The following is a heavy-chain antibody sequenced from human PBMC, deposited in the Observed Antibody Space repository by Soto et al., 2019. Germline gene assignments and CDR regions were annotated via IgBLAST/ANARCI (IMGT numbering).Heavy chain of an antibody. D-gene: IGHD2-8*02. CDR3: VKDWTGDTCPCMDI. J-gene: IGHJ6*02. CDR2: ISGSGDAT. Sequence: GSLRLSCAASGFTFNNYAMTWVRQAPGEGLEWVSSISGSGDATYYADSVRGRFTISRDSSKNTLYLQMNALRAEDTAIYYCVKDWTGDTCPCMDIWGQGTTVTVSS. CDR1: GFTFNNYA. V-gene: IGHV3-23*01.